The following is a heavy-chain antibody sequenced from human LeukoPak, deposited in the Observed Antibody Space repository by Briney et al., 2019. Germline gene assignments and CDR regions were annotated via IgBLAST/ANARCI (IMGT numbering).Heavy chain of an antibody. D-gene: IGHD6-19*01. V-gene: IGHV3-23*01. J-gene: IGHJ4*02. Sequence: GGSLRLSCAASGFTYSNYAMDWVRQAPGKGLEWVSGISSGGGTTYYADSVKGRFIISRDNSKNTLYLQMDSLRAEDTAVYYCTKAGIAVPATPDYWGQGTLVTVSS. CDR1: GFTYSNYA. CDR2: ISSGGGTT. CDR3: TKAGIAVPATPDY.